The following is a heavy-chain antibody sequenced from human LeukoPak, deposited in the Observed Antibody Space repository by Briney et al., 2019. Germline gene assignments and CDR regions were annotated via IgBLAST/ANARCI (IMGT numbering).Heavy chain of an antibody. CDR3: ARALPAAIYYYYGMDV. V-gene: IGHV4-59*08. J-gene: IGHJ6*02. CDR1: GGSISSYY. D-gene: IGHD2-2*01. Sequence: SETLSLTCTVSGGSISSYYWSWIRQPPGKGLEWIGYIYYSGSTNYNPSLRSRVTISVDTSKNQFSLKLSSVTAADTAVYYCARALPAAIYYYYGMDVWGQGTTVTVSS. CDR2: IYYSGST.